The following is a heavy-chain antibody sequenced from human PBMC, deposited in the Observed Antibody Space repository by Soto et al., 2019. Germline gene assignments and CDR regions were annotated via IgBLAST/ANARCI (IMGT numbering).Heavy chain of an antibody. CDR2: IYPGDSDT. J-gene: IGHJ4*02. CDR1: GYSYPSYW. V-gene: IGHV5-51*01. D-gene: IGHD1-26*01. Sequence: GESLKISCRGSGYSYPSYWIGWVRQMPGKGLEWMGTIYPGDSDTRCSPSFQGQVTISADKSISTAYLQWSSLKASDTAMYYCARRSEEWELPDYWGQGTLVTVSS. CDR3: ARRSEEWELPDY.